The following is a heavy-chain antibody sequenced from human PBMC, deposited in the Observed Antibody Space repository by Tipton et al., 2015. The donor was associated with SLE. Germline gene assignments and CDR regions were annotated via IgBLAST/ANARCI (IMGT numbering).Heavy chain of an antibody. D-gene: IGHD2-15*01. J-gene: IGHJ5*02. V-gene: IGHV4-39*07. CDR1: GDSVSSSNYY. CDR3: ARDSRIGWFDP. Sequence: TLSLTCTVSGDSVSSSNYYWGWIRQPPGKGLEWIGTIFYGESTYYNPSPKSRVTISIDTSKNHFSLKLTSVTAADTAVYYCARDSRIGWFDPWGQGTLVTVSS. CDR2: IFYGEST.